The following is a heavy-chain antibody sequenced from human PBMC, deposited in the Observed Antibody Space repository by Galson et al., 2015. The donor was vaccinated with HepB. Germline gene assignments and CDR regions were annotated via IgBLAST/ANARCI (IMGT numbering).Heavy chain of an antibody. CDR3: ATIRARYYDILAFDY. J-gene: IGHJ4*02. D-gene: IGHD3-22*01. V-gene: IGHV2-5*01. CDR1: GFSLSTSGVG. CDR2: IYWNDDK. Sequence: PALVKPTQTLTLTCTFSGFSLSTSGVGVGWIRQPPGKALEWLALIYWNDDKRYSPSLKSRLTITKDTSKNQVVLTMTNMDPVDTATYYWATIRARYYDILAFDYWGQGTLVTVSS.